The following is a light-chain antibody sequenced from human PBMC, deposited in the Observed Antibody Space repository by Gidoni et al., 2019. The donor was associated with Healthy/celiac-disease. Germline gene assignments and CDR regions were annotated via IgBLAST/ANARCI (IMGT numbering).Light chain of an antibody. V-gene: IGKV1-9*01. Sequence: DIQLTQSPSFLSASVGARVTITCRASQGISSYLAWYQQKPGKAPKLLIYAASTFQSGVPSRFSGSGSGTEFTLTISSLQPEDFATYYCQQLNSYPRTFXXXTKVEIK. CDR2: AAS. CDR3: QQLNSYPRT. CDR1: QGISSY. J-gene: IGKJ1*01.